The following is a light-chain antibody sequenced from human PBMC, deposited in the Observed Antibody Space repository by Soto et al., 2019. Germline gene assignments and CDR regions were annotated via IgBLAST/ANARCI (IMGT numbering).Light chain of an antibody. J-gene: IGKJ2*01. CDR1: QSISTY. Sequence: DTQMTQSPSSLSASVGDRVTITCRASQSISTYLNWYQQKPGKAPNLLIYSASTLQNGVPSRFTSSGSGTDFTLTISSLQPEDFATYYCQQSYTSPMYTFGQGTKLEIK. CDR3: QQSYTSPMYT. CDR2: SAS. V-gene: IGKV1-39*01.